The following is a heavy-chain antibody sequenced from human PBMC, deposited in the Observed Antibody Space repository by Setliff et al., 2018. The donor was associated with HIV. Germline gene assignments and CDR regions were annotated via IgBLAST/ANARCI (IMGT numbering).Heavy chain of an antibody. CDR2: IHRSGST. J-gene: IGHJ3*02. CDR3: ARDLKSGSYSPGAFDI. V-gene: IGHV4-4*02. Sequence: SETLSLTCVVSGGSIRSSNWWSWVRQPPGKGLEWIGEIHRSGSTNYNLSLKSRVTISVDKSKNQFSLNLSSVTAADTAMYYCARDLKSGSYSPGAFDIWGQGTMVTVSS. CDR1: GGSIRSSNW. D-gene: IGHD1-26*01.